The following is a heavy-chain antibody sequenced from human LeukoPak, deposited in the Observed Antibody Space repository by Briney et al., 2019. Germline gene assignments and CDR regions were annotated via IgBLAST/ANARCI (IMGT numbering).Heavy chain of an antibody. V-gene: IGHV3-23*01. CDR1: RFAFSNYA. CDR3: AKDVCTSPRCLLYSDS. D-gene: IGHD2-8*01. Sequence: PGGSLRLSCATSRFAFSNYAMSWFRQAPGKGLEWVSGISGVNTYYADSVKGRFTISRDNSKNVLYVQMNRLRVEDTAVYFCAKDVCTSPRCLLYSDSWGQGTLVTVSS. CDR2: ISGVNT. J-gene: IGHJ4*02.